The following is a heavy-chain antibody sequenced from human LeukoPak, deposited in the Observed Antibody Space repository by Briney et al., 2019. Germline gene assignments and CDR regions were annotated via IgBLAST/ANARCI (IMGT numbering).Heavy chain of an antibody. D-gene: IGHD2-21*01. CDR1: GGSISSYY. V-gene: IGHV4-59*01. CDR3: ARGTTHTELWAYYYYGMDV. J-gene: IGHJ6*02. CDR2: IYYSGST. Sequence: SETLSLTCTVSGGSISSYYWSWIRQPPGKGLEGIGYIYYSGSTNYNPSLKSRVTISVDTSKNQFSLKLSSVTAADTAVYYCARGTTHTELWAYYYYGMDVWGQGTTVTVSS.